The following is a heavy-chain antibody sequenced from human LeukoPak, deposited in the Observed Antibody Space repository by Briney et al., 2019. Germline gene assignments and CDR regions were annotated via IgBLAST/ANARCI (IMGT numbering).Heavy chain of an antibody. CDR3: ARDRYYFDSRGYYYPSYYFDY. Sequence: GGSLRLSCAASGFTFSSYSMNWVRQAPGKGLEWVSSISSSSSYIYYADSVKGRFTISRDNSKNTQYLQMNSLRAEDTAVYYCARDRYYFDSRGYYYPSYYFDYWGQGSLVTVSS. J-gene: IGHJ4*02. CDR2: ISSSSSYI. CDR1: GFTFSSYS. D-gene: IGHD3-22*01. V-gene: IGHV3-21*01.